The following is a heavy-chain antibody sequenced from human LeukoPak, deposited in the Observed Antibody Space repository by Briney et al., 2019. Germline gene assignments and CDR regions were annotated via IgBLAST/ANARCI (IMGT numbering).Heavy chain of an antibody. CDR1: GYTFTNYY. J-gene: IGHJ3*02. V-gene: IGHV1-2*06. Sequence: GASVKVSCKASGYTFTNYYIHWVRQAPGQGLEWMGRINPSTGGTNYVQKFQGRVTMTRDTSISTAYMELSRLRSDDTAIYFCATNIQENAFDIWGQGTMVTVSS. CDR3: ATNIQENAFDI. D-gene: IGHD2-8*01. CDR2: INPSTGGT.